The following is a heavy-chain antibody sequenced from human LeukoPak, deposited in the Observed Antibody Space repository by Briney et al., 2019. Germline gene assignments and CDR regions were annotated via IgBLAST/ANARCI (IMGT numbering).Heavy chain of an antibody. Sequence: SQTLSLTCAVSGGSISSGGYSWSWTRQPPGKGLEWIGYIYHSGSTYYNPSLKSRVTISVDRSKNQFSLKLSSVTAADTAVYYCARVVAHTLDYWGQGTLVTVSS. CDR1: GGSISSGGYS. CDR3: ARVVAHTLDY. V-gene: IGHV4-30-2*01. J-gene: IGHJ4*02. CDR2: IYHSGST.